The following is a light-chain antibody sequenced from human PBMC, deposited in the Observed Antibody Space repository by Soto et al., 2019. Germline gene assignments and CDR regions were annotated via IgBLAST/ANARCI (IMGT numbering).Light chain of an antibody. CDR3: QQYGSSPRT. CDR2: GAS. CDR1: QSVSSSY. Sequence: EIVLTQSPGTLSLSPGERATLSCRASQSVSSSYLAWYQQKPGQAPRLLIYGASSRATGIPDRFSGSGSGTDSTLTISRLEPEDFAVYYCQQYGSSPRTFGPGTKV. J-gene: IGKJ1*01. V-gene: IGKV3-20*01.